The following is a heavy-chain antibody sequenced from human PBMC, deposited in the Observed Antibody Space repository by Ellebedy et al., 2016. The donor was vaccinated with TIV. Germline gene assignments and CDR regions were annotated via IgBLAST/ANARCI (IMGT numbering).Heavy chain of an antibody. J-gene: IGHJ4*02. D-gene: IGHD3-22*01. Sequence: SAKVSCXASGYTFTNYYIHWVRQAPGQGPECMGGIIPLFGTANYAQKKFQDRVTITADESTSTVYMEMRSLRSEDTAVYYCARHLQQYDKSGYLGYWGQGTLVTVSS. CDR3: ARHLQQYDKSGYLGY. V-gene: IGHV1-69*13. CDR2: IIPLFGTA. CDR1: GYTFTNYY.